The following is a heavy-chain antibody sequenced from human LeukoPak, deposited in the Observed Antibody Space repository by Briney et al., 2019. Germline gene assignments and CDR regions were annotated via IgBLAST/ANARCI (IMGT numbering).Heavy chain of an antibody. CDR2: SDGSSE. D-gene: IGHD4-11*01. J-gene: IGHJ4*02. V-gene: IGHV3-74*01. CDR3: ARDDYNRL. Sequence: PGGSLRLSCAASGFTLDDLWMHWVRQVPGKGLEWVSRSDGSSETFADSVRGRFTVSRDNAKNTLYLQMNSLRAEDTAVYYCARDDYNRLWGQGTLVTVSS. CDR1: GFTLDDLW.